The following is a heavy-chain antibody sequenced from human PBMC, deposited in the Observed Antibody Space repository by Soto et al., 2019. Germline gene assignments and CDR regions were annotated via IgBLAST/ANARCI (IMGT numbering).Heavy chain of an antibody. J-gene: IGHJ6*03. Sequence: QVQLVQSGAEVKKPGASVKVSCKASGYTFTSYDINWVRQATGQGLEWMGWMNTNSGNTGYAQKFQGRVTMTRNTSISTDYKELSSLRSEDTAVYYCARSIVVVPAAMASFERYYYYYYMDVWGKGTTVTVSS. V-gene: IGHV1-8*01. CDR2: MNTNSGNT. CDR1: GYTFTSYD. D-gene: IGHD2-2*01. CDR3: ARSIVVVPAAMASFERYYYYYYMDV.